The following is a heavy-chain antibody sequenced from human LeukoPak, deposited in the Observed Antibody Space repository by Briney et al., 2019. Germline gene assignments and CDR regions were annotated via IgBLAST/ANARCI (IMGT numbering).Heavy chain of an antibody. CDR1: GGSISSGGYY. D-gene: IGHD3-3*01. CDR2: IYYSGST. Sequence: PSETLSLTCTVSGGSISSGGYYWSWIRQHPGKGLEWIGYIYYSGSTYYNPSLKSRVTISVDTSKNQFSLKLSSVTAADTAVYYCARCVQEPGSGSIDAFDIWGQGTMVTVSS. V-gene: IGHV4-31*03. J-gene: IGHJ3*02. CDR3: ARCVQEPGSGSIDAFDI.